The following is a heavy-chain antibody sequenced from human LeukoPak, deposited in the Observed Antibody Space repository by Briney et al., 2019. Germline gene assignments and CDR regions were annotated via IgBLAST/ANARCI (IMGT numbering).Heavy chain of an antibody. CDR3: VEGVIS. J-gene: IGHJ4*02. CDR2: IYSGGST. Sequence: SXVRQAAGKGLECVSVIYSGGSTYYADSVKGRFTISRDNSKNTLYLQMNSLRAEDTAVYYCVEGVISWGQGTLATVSS. V-gene: IGHV3-66*01. D-gene: IGHD2-21*01.